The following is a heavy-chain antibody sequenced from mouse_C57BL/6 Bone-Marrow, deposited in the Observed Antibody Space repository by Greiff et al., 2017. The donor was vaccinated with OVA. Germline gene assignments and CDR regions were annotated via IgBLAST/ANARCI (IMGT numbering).Heavy chain of an antibody. CDR2: ITPSSGYT. V-gene: IGHV1-4*01. J-gene: IGHJ4*01. Sequence: QVQLQQSGAELARPGASVKMSCKASGYTFTSYTMHWVKQRPGQGLEWIGYITPSSGYTKYNQKFKDKATLTADKSSSTAYMQLSSLTSEDSAVYYCAEEGEGDAMDYWGQGTSVTVSS. CDR3: AEEGEGDAMDY. CDR1: GYTFTSYT.